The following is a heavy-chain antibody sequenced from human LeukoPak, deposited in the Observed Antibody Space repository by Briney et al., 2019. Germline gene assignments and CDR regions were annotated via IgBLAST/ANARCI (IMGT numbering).Heavy chain of an antibody. CDR3: ARSPHILTGENFDY. D-gene: IGHD3-9*01. CDR1: GYTFTGYY. Sequence: ASVKVSCKASGYTFTGYYMHWVRQAPGQGLEWMGWLNPNSGGTNYARKFQDRVSMTRDTSISTDYMQLSRLRFDDTAVYYCARSPHILTGENFDYWGQGTLLTVSS. CDR2: LNPNSGGT. V-gene: IGHV1-2*02. J-gene: IGHJ4*02.